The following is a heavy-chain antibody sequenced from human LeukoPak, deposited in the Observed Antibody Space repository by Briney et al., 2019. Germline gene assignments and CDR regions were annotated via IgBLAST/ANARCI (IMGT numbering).Heavy chain of an antibody. CDR2: IRYDGSNK. Sequence: GGSLRLSCAASGFTFSSYGMHWVRQAPGNGLEWVAFIRYDGSNKYYADSVKGRFTISRDNSKNTLYLQMNSLRAKDTAVYYCARRSAYYYYYMDVWGKGTTVTVSS. D-gene: IGHD3-16*01. CDR3: ARRSAYYYYYMDV. J-gene: IGHJ6*03. CDR1: GFTFSSYG. V-gene: IGHV3-30*02.